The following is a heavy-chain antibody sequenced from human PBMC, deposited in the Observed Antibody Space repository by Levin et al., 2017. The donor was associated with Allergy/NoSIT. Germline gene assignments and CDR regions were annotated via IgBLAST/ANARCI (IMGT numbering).Heavy chain of an antibody. CDR1: GFTFSNYW. CDR2: IRGDGIDT. Sequence: ASVKVSCAASGFTFSNYWMHWVRQAPGKGLVWVSRIRGDGIDTNYADSVKGRFTISRDNAKNTLYLQMNSLRAEDTAVYYCARDRVAGSGSQDYWGQGTLVTVSS. D-gene: IGHD3-10*01. J-gene: IGHJ4*02. V-gene: IGHV3-74*01. CDR3: ARDRVAGSGSQDY.